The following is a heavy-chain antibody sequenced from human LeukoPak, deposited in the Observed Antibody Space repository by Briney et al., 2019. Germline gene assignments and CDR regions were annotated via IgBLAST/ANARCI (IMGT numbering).Heavy chain of an antibody. V-gene: IGHV3-74*03. D-gene: IGHD2-2*01. Sequence: GGSLRLSCTASGFTFSSYWMHWVRQAAGKGLEWVSRINSDGSERKYADSVKGRFTISRDNAKNTLFLQMNSLRAEDTAVYYCARDPCSSTSCFRGNWFDPWGQGTLVTVSS. CDR3: ARDPCSSTSCFRGNWFDP. CDR2: INSDGSER. CDR1: GFTFSSYW. J-gene: IGHJ5*02.